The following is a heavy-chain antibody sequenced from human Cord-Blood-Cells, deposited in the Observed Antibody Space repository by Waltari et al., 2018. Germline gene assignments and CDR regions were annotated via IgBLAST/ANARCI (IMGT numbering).Heavy chain of an antibody. Sequence: QVQLQESGPGLVKPSETLSLTCAVSGYSISSGYYWGWLRQPPGKGLEWIGSIYHSGSTYYNPSLKSRVTISVDTSKNQFSLKLSSVTAADTAVYYCATRETGDVDAFDYWGQGTLVTVSS. D-gene: IGHD7-27*01. V-gene: IGHV4-38-2*01. CDR1: GYSISSGYY. J-gene: IGHJ4*02. CDR3: ATRETGDVDAFDY. CDR2: IYHSGST.